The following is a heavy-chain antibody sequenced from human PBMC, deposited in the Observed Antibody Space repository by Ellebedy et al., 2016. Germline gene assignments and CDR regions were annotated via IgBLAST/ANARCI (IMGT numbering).Heavy chain of an antibody. D-gene: IGHD6-13*01. CDR1: GFTFSSYW. V-gene: IGHV3-74*01. J-gene: IGHJ5*02. CDR3: ARDPSYSSSWFRTDWFDP. Sequence: GESLKISCAASGFTFSSYWMHWVRQAPGKGLVWVSRINSDRSSTSYADSVKGRFTISRDNAKNTLDLQMNSLRAEDTAVYYCARDPSYSSSWFRTDWFDPWGQGTLVTVSS. CDR2: INSDRSST.